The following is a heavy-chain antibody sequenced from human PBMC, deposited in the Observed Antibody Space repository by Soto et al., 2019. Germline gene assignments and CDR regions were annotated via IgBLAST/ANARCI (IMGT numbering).Heavy chain of an antibody. J-gene: IGHJ4*02. D-gene: IGHD6-13*01. V-gene: IGHV3-73*01. CDR3: TRLAAAGAC. CDR1: GFTFSGSA. CDR2: IRSKANSYAT. Sequence: GGSLRLSCAASGFTFSGSAMHWVRQASGKGLEWVGRIRSKANSYATAYAASVKGRFTISRDDSKNTAYLQMNSLKTEDTAVYYCTRLAAAGACWGQGTLVTVSS.